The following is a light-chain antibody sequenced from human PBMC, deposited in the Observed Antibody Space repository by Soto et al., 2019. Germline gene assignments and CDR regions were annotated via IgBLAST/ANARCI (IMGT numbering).Light chain of an antibody. CDR2: DVS. J-gene: IGLJ3*02. CDR3: FSYRIAITLGL. CDR1: SSDVGGYNY. V-gene: IGLV2-14*01. Sequence: QSVLTQPASVSGSPGQSTTISCTGTSSDVGGYNYVSWYQQHPGKAPKLIIYDVSGRPSGVSARFSGSQSGNTASLTISGLQAEDEADYYCFSYRIAITLGLFGGGTKQTVL.